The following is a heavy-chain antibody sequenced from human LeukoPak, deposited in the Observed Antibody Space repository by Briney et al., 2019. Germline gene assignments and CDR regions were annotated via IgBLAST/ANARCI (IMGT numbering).Heavy chain of an antibody. J-gene: IGHJ4*02. CDR3: ARVRTSSSSSSGYFDY. D-gene: IGHD6-6*01. CDR2: ISYDGSNK. CDR1: GFTFSSYA. Sequence: GGSLRLSCAASGFTFSSYAMHWVRQAPGKGLEWVAVISYDGSNKYYADSVKGRFTISRDNSKNTLYLQMNSLRAEDTAVYYCARVRTSSSSSSGYFDYWGQGTLVTVSS. V-gene: IGHV3-30*04.